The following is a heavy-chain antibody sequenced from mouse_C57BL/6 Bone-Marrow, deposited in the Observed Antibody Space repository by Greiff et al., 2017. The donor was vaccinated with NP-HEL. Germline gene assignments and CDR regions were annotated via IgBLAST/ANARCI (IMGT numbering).Heavy chain of an antibody. Sequence: QVQLQQSGPELVKPGASVKISCKASGYAFSSSWMNWVKQRPGKGLEWIGRIYPGDGDTNYNGKFKGKATLTADKSSSTAYMQLSSLTSEDSAVYFCARDGYSLAWFAYWGQGTLVTVSA. CDR2: IYPGDGDT. V-gene: IGHV1-82*01. D-gene: IGHD2-3*01. J-gene: IGHJ3*01. CDR3: ARDGYSLAWFAY. CDR1: GYAFSSSW.